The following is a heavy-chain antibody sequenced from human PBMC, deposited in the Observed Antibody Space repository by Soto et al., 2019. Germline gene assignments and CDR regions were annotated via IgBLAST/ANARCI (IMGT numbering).Heavy chain of an antibody. Sequence: PGGSLRLSCAASGFTFSSAWLSWVRQAPGKGLEWVAVIWYDGSNKYYADSVKGRFTISRDNSKNTLYLQMNSLRAEDTAVYYCARVSPKLWFFDYWGQGTLVTVSS. CDR2: IWYDGSNK. CDR3: ARVSPKLWFFDY. J-gene: IGHJ4*02. CDR1: GFTFSSAW. D-gene: IGHD5-18*01. V-gene: IGHV3-33*08.